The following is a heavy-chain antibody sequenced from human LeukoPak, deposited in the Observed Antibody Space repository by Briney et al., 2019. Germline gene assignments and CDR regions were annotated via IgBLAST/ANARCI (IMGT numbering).Heavy chain of an antibody. CDR1: GGSISSYY. CDR3: ARDSSVAGIGNAFDI. CDR2: IYYRGST. J-gene: IGHJ3*02. D-gene: IGHD6-19*01. Sequence: SETLSLTCTVSGGSISSYYWSWIRQPPGKGLEWIGYIYYRGSTNYNPSLKSRVTISVDTSKNQFSLKLSSVTAADTAVYYCARDSSVAGIGNAFDIWGQGTMVTVSS. V-gene: IGHV4-59*01.